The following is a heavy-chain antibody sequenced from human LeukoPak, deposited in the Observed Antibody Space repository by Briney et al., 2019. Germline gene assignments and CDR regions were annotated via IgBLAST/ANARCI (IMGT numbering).Heavy chain of an antibody. V-gene: IGHV1-2*02. CDR3: ARDLGEGSIAAVPGY. Sequence: AASVRVSCKASGYTFTGHYMHWVRQAPGQGLEWMGWINPNSGGTNYAQKFQGRVTMTRDTSISTAYMELSRLRSDDTAVYYCARDLGEGSIAAVPGYWGQGTLVTVSS. CDR1: GYTFTGHY. CDR2: INPNSGGT. D-gene: IGHD6-6*01. J-gene: IGHJ4*02.